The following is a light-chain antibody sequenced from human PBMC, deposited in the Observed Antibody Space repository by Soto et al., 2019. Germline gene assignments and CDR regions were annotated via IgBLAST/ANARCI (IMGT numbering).Light chain of an antibody. CDR1: QSIHNR. V-gene: IGKV1-5*03. CDR2: KAS. CDR3: QQYESYSPYT. J-gene: IGKJ2*01. Sequence: DIQMTQSPSTLSASVGDRVTITCRTSQSIHNRLAWYQQKPGKAPKLLIYKASSLQSGVPSRFSGSGSETEFTLTISSLQPDDFAAYYCQQYESYSPYTFGQGTKLEIK.